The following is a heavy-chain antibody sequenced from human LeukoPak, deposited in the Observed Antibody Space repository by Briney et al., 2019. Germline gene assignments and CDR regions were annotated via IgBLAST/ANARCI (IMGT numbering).Heavy chain of an antibody. CDR3: SRGSGWLSVY. D-gene: IGHD6-19*01. J-gene: IGHJ4*02. Sequence: GGSLRLSRTASGFTFGDYLMSWFRQAPGKGLEWIGFISGGTTEYAASVKGRFTISRDDSTSIAYLQMNSLTTEDTAVYYCSRGSGWLSVYWGQGTLVIVSS. CDR1: GFTFGDYL. V-gene: IGHV3-49*03. CDR2: ISGGTT.